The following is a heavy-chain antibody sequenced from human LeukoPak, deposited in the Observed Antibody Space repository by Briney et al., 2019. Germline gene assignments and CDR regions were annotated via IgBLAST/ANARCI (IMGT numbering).Heavy chain of an antibody. Sequence: GGSLRPSCAASGFTFSIYWMHWVRQAPGKGLVWVSRINSDGSSTTYADSEKGRFTISRDNAKNTLYLQMNSLRAEDTAVYYCARGDGYTYHYWGQGTLVTVSS. D-gene: IGHD5-18*01. J-gene: IGHJ4*02. CDR1: GFTFSIYW. V-gene: IGHV3-74*01. CDR2: INSDGSST. CDR3: ARGDGYTYHY.